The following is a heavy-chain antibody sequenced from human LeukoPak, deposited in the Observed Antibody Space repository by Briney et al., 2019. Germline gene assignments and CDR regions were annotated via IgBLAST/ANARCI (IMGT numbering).Heavy chain of an antibody. CDR2: IYYSGST. CDR3: ARDRRGYTHYYGMDV. V-gene: IGHV4-39*07. D-gene: IGHD5-18*01. J-gene: IGHJ6*02. CDR1: GGSISSSSYY. Sequence: SETLSLTCTISGGSISSSSYYWGWIRQPPGKGLEWIGSIYYSGSTYYNPSLKSRVTISVDTSKNQFSLKLSSVTAADTAVYYCARDRRGYTHYYGMDVWGQGTTVTVSS.